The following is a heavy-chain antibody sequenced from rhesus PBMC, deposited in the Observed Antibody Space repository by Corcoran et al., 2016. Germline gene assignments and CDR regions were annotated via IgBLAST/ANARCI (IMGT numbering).Heavy chain of an antibody. J-gene: IGHJ4*01. CDR1: GCSIRDSYY. D-gene: IGHD3-16*01. V-gene: IGHV4S7*01. Sequence: QVQLQESGPGLVKPSETLSLTCTVSGCSIRDSYYWSWIRQPPGTGVEWMGCIYGCGGSNNHNPSLKSRGTISRNTAKNQCSLKLSAVSAADTAVDYCARDRYYSGSYYFDYWGQGVLVTVSS. CDR3: ARDRYYSGSYYFDY. CDR2: IYGCGGSN.